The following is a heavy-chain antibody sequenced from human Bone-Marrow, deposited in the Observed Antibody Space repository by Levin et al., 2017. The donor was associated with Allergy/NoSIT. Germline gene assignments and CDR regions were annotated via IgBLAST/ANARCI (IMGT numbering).Heavy chain of an antibody. Sequence: NASETLSLTCTVSGDSISNNNYYWSWIRRLPGKGLEWIGYIYYSGSTSYNPSLKSRVTMSVDTSRNQFSLKLSSVTAADTAVYYCARRIYYDPLTGYSDVNWFDPWGQGTLVTVSS. CDR2: IYYSGST. CDR3: ARRIYYDPLTGYSDVNWFDP. D-gene: IGHD3-9*01. CDR1: GDSISNNNYY. V-gene: IGHV4-31*03. J-gene: IGHJ5*02.